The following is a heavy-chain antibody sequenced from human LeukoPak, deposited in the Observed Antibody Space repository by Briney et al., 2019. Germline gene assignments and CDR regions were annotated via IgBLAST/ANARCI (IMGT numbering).Heavy chain of an antibody. J-gene: IGHJ4*02. CDR2: IYYSGST. CDR1: AGSISSSSYD. D-gene: IGHD3-9*01. Sequence: SETLSLTCTVSAGSISSSSYDWGWIRQRPGKGLEWNGRIYYSGSTYYNPSLKSRVTISVDTSKNQFSLKLSSVTAADTAVYYCARQVVGYDILTGYWGIFDYWGQGTLVTVSS. V-gene: IGHV4-39*01. CDR3: ARQVVGYDILTGYWGIFDY.